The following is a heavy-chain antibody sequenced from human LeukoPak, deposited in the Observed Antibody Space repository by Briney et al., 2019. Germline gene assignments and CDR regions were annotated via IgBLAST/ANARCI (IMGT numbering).Heavy chain of an antibody. J-gene: IGHJ4*02. Sequence: PGASVEVSCKASGYTFTSYGISWVRQAPGQGLEWMGWISAYNGNTNYAQKLQGRVTMTTDTSTSTAYMELRSLRSDDTAVYYCARVGHYDILTGYYYWGQGTLVTVSS. CDR3: ARVGHYDILTGYYY. CDR1: GYTFTSYG. D-gene: IGHD3-9*01. CDR2: ISAYNGNT. V-gene: IGHV1-18*01.